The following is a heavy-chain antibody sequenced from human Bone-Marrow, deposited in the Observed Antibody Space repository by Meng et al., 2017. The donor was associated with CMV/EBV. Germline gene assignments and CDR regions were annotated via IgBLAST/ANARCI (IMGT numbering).Heavy chain of an antibody. CDR3: ARGPYYGSVLSGYYYYGMDV. Sequence: SETLSLTCAVYGGSFSGYYWSWIRQPPGKGLEWIGEINHSGSTNYNPSLKSRVTISVDTSMNQFSLKLSSVTAADTAVYYCARGPYYGSVLSGYYYYGMDVWGQGTTVTVSS. CDR1: GGSFSGYY. V-gene: IGHV4-34*01. D-gene: IGHD3-10*01. CDR2: INHSGST. J-gene: IGHJ6*02.